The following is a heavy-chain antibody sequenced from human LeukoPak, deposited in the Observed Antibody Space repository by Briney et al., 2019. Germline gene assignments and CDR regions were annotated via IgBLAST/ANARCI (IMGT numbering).Heavy chain of an antibody. D-gene: IGHD6-19*01. V-gene: IGHV3-21*01. J-gene: IGHJ4*02. CDR1: GFTVSSNY. Sequence: GGSLRLSCAASGFTVSSNYMSWVRQAPGKGLEWVSSISSSSSYIYYADSVKGRFTISRDNAKNSLYLQMNSLRAEDTAVYYCARDQRSGWYWGQGTLVTVSS. CDR3: ARDQRSGWY. CDR2: ISSSSSYI.